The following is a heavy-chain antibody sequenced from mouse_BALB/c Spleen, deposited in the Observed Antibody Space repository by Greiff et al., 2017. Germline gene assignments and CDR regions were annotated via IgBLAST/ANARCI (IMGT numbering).Heavy chain of an antibody. J-gene: IGHJ4*01. CDR1: GFNIKDTY. CDR2: IDPANGNT. CDR3: ARGDFYYAMDY. Sequence: EVHLVESGAELVKPGASVKLSCTASGFNIKDTYMHWVKQRPEQGLEWIGRIDPANGNTKYDPKFQGKATITADTSSNTAYLQLSSLTSEDTAVYYCARGDFYYAMDYWGQGTSVTVSS. D-gene: IGHD2-13*01. V-gene: IGHV14-3*02.